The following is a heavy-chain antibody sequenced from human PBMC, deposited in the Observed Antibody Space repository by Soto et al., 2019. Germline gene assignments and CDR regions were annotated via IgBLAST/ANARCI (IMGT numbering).Heavy chain of an antibody. J-gene: IGHJ3*02. CDR2: ISYLGNT. Sequence: SETLSLTCNISGGSISTYYWSWIRQSPGKGLEWIGYISYLGNTNYNPSLKSRVTISVDTPKNQFSLKLGSVTSADTAMYYCASEGAGRAPINIRRPGTMVTVSS. CDR3: ASEGAGRAPINI. V-gene: IGHV4-59*01. D-gene: IGHD6-19*01. CDR1: GGSISTYY.